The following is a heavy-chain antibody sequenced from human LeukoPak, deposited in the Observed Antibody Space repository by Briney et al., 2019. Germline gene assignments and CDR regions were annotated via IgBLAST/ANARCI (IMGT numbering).Heavy chain of an antibody. D-gene: IGHD1/OR15-1a*01. Sequence: GGSLRLSCTAPGFTFSDRYIDWVRQAPGKGLEWVGRSRNKANSYTTEYAASVKGRFTSSRDESKNLLYVQSNSLTTEDTAVYYCTRCSTGTRLYYFDYWGQGTLVTVSS. V-gene: IGHV3-72*01. CDR1: GFTFSDRY. CDR2: SRNKANSYTT. CDR3: TRCSTGTRLYYFDY. J-gene: IGHJ4*02.